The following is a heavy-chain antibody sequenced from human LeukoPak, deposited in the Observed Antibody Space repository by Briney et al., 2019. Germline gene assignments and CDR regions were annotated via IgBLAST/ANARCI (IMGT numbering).Heavy chain of an antibody. CDR2: IYYSGST. V-gene: IGHV4-39*01. D-gene: IGHD4-17*01. CDR1: GGSISSSSYY. Sequence: SETLSLTCTVSGGSISSSSYYWGWIRQPPGKGLEWIGSIYYSGSTYYNPSPKSRVTISVDTSKNQFSLKLSSVTAADTAVYYCARLARVGTTVTTSSYFDYWGQGTLVTVSS. J-gene: IGHJ4*02. CDR3: ARLARVGTTVTTSSYFDY.